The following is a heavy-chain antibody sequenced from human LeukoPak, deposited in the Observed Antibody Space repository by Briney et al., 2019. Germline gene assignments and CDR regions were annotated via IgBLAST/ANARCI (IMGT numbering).Heavy chain of an antibody. CDR2: IYPSDSDT. D-gene: IGHD6-19*01. V-gene: IGHV5-51*01. J-gene: IGHJ4*02. CDR1: GYNFSTYW. CDR3: ARRLYDSGWYLDY. Sequence: GESLKISCKGSGYNFSTYWIGWVRQMPGKGLVWMGIIYPSDSDTRYSPSFQGQVTISADKSISTAYLQWSSLKASDTAMYYCARRLYDSGWYLDYWGQGTLVTVSS.